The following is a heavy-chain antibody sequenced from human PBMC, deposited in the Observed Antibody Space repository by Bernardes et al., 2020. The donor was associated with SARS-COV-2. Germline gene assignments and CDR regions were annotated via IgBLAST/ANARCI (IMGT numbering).Heavy chain of an antibody. J-gene: IGHJ6*02. Sequence: ASVNVPFMASGYTFTGYYMHCVRQAPGQGLVWMGWINPNSGGTNYAQKFQGRVTMTRDTSITTAYMEVSRLRSDDTAVYYCAREAMVPPSYGMDVWGQGTTVTVSS. V-gene: IGHV1-2*02. CDR2: INPNSGGT. D-gene: IGHD3-10*01. CDR1: GYTFTGYY. CDR3: AREAMVPPSYGMDV.